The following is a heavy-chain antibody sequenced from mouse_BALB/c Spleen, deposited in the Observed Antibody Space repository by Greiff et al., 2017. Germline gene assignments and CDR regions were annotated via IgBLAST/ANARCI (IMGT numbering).Heavy chain of an antibody. V-gene: IGHV1-7*01. CDR1: GYTFTSYW. D-gene: IGHD2-13*01. Sequence: VQLQQSGAELAKPGASVKMSCKASGYTFTSYWMPWVKQRPGQGLEWIGYINPSTGYTEYNQKFKDKATLTADKSSSTAYMQLSSLTSEDSAVYYCARSSTMVRTGFAYWGQGTLVTVSA. CDR3: ARSSTMVRTGFAY. J-gene: IGHJ3*01. CDR2: INPSTGYT.